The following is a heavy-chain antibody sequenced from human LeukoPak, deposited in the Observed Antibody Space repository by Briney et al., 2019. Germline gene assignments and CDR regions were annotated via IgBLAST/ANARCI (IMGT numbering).Heavy chain of an antibody. CDR2: IDNGGNT. J-gene: IGHJ4*02. D-gene: IGHD3-10*01. Sequence: GGSHRLSCAASGFTVSVNSIISVRQAPGKGLECVSIIDNGGNTYYPDSVKARFTKTRGHYEHTLSIQMNSLRAEDTALHYCARHSRSGLIHPWGQGTLVTVSS. CDR1: GFTVSVNS. CDR3: ARHSRSGLIHP. V-gene: IGHV3-53*01.